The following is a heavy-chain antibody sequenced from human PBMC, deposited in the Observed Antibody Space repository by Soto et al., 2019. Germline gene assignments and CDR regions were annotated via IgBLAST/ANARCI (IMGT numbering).Heavy chain of an antibody. D-gene: IGHD3-10*01. CDR3: PTRRTDYYGSGSYSWGAFDI. CDR2: IKSKTDGGTT. CDR1: GFTFSNAW. J-gene: IGHJ3*02. Sequence: GGSLRLSCAASGFTFSNAWMSWVRQAPGKGLEWVGRIKSKTDGGTTDYAAPVKGRFTISRDDSKNTLYLQMNSLKTEDTAVFYCPTRRTDYYGSGSYSWGAFDIWGQGTMVTVSS. V-gene: IGHV3-15*01.